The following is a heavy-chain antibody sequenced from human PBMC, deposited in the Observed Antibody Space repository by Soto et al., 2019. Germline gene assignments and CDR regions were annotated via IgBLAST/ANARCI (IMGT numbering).Heavy chain of an antibody. D-gene: IGHD6-19*01. J-gene: IGHJ3*02. Sequence: LRLSCAASGFTFSSYAMHWVRQAPGKGLEWVAVISYDGSNKYYADSVKGRFTISRDNSKNTLYLQMNSLRAEDTAVYYCARDHFFNSGWYDAFDIWGQGTMVTVSS. CDR2: ISYDGSNK. CDR3: ARDHFFNSGWYDAFDI. V-gene: IGHV3-30-3*01. CDR1: GFTFSSYA.